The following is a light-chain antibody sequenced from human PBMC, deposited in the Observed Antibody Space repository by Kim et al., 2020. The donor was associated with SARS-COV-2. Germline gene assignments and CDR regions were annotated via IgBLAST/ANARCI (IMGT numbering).Light chain of an antibody. Sequence: EIVMTQSPATLSVSPGERVTLSCRASQSVDSNLAWYQQKPGQAPRLLIYGASTRATDIPARFSGSGSGTEFTLIINSLQSEDFAVYYCQQYSNWPPYTFGQGTKVDIK. V-gene: IGKV3-15*01. CDR2: GAS. J-gene: IGKJ2*01. CDR1: QSVDSN. CDR3: QQYSNWPPYT.